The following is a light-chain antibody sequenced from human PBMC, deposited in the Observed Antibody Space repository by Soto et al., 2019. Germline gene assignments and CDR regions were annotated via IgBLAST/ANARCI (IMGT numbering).Light chain of an antibody. V-gene: IGLV2-11*01. CDR1: STDVGGYNY. Sequence: ALTQPRSVSGSPGQSVTISCTGTSTDVGGYNYVSWYQQHPGKVPKLMLYDVSKRPSGVPDRFSGSKSGNTASLTISGLQAEDEADYCCCSYAGRDTLYVFGSGTKVTVL. CDR2: DVS. J-gene: IGLJ1*01. CDR3: CSYAGRDTLYV.